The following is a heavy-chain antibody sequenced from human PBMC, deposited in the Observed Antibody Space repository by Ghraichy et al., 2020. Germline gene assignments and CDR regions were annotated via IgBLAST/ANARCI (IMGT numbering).Heavy chain of an antibody. CDR2: FYYGGST. D-gene: IGHD2/OR15-2a*01. V-gene: IGHV4-39*01. Sequence: SETLSLTCSVSGGSISSSDYYWGWIRQPPGKGLEWIGSFYYGGSTYYNPSLKSRVAISVDASKNQFSLKVNSVAGADTAVYYWARHDRDSSTSRTMGWFDPWGQGTLVTVSS. CDR1: GGSISSSDYY. J-gene: IGHJ5*02. CDR3: ARHDRDSSTSRTMGWFDP.